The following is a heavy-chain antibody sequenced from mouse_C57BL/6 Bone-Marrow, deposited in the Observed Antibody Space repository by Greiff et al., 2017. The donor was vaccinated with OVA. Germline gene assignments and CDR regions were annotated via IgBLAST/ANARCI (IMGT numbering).Heavy chain of an antibody. Sequence: EVQRVESGAELVRPGASVKLSCTASGFNIKDDYMHWVKQRPEQGLEWIGWIDPENGDTEYASKFQGKATITADTSSNTAYLQLSSLTSEDTAVYYCTKAATRFAYWGQGTLVTVSA. CDR1: GFNIKDDY. CDR3: TKAATRFAY. V-gene: IGHV14-4*01. J-gene: IGHJ3*01. D-gene: IGHD1-2*01. CDR2: IDPENGDT.